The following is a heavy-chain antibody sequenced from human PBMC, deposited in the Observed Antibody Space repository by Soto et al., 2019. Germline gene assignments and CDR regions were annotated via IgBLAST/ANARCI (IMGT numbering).Heavy chain of an antibody. CDR3: ARAGYSYGRFDD. D-gene: IGHD5-18*01. Sequence: SETLSLTCTVSGGSISSSTYYWGWIRQPPGKGLEWVGTIYYSGSTYYNPSLKSRVTISVDTSKNQFSLKLSSVTAADTAVYYCARAGYSYGRFDDWGQGTLVTGSS. J-gene: IGHJ5*02. CDR2: IYYSGST. CDR1: GGSISSSTYY. V-gene: IGHV4-39*01.